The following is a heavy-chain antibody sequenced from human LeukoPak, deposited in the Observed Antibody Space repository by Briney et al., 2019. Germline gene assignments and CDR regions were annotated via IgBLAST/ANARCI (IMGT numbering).Heavy chain of an antibody. D-gene: IGHD4-11*01. Sequence: HPGGSLRLSCAASGFTFSSYEMTWVRQAPGKGLEWISYISSSGSTIYYEDSVKGRFTISRDNAKNSLYLQMNSLRAEDTALYYCASLGYSKGYYYGMDVWGQGTTVTVSS. J-gene: IGHJ6*02. CDR1: GFTFSSYE. CDR3: ASLGYSKGYYYGMDV. V-gene: IGHV3-48*03. CDR2: ISSSGSTI.